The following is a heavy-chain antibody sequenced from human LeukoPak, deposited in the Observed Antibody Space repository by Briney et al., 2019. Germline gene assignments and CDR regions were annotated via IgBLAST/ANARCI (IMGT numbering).Heavy chain of an antibody. Sequence: PGGSLRLSCAASGFTFSSYAMHWVRQAPGKGLEWVAVISYDGSNKYYADSVKGRFTISRDNSKNTLYLQMNSLRAEDTAVYYCAPLAARAWDYWGQGTLVTVSS. CDR1: GFTFSSYA. D-gene: IGHD6-6*01. CDR2: ISYDGSNK. J-gene: IGHJ4*02. V-gene: IGHV3-30-3*01. CDR3: APLAARAWDY.